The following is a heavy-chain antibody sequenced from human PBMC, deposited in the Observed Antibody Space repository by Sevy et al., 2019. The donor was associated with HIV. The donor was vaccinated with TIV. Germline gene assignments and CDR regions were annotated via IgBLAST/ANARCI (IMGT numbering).Heavy chain of an antibody. J-gene: IGHJ5*02. Sequence: SETLSLTCAVYGGSFSGYYWSWIRQPPGKGLEWIGEINHSGSTNYNPSLKSRVTISVDTSKNQFSLKLISVTAADTAVYYCARGRYYYDSSGYHNWFDPWGQGTLVTVSS. V-gene: IGHV4-34*01. D-gene: IGHD3-22*01. CDR3: ARGRYYYDSSGYHNWFDP. CDR1: GGSFSGYY. CDR2: INHSGST.